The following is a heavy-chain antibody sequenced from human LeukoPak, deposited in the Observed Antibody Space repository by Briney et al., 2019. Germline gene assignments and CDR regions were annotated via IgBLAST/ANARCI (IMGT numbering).Heavy chain of an antibody. J-gene: IGHJ6*02. D-gene: IGHD2-2*01. CDR3: ARAVVPAAMESDYYYYGMDV. Sequence: GGSLRLSCAASGFTFDDYAMHWVRQAPGKGLEWVSGISWNSGSIGYADSVKGRFTISRDNAKNSLYLQMNSLRAEDTAVYYCARAVVPAAMESDYYYYGMDVWGQGTTVTVSS. V-gene: IGHV3-9*01. CDR1: GFTFDDYA. CDR2: ISWNSGSI.